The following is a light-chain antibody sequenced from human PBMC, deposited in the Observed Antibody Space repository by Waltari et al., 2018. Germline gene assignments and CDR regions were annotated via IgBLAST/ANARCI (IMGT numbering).Light chain of an antibody. CDR3: QQYNSYPWT. J-gene: IGKJ1*01. CDR1: QSISSW. CDR2: KAS. Sequence: DIQMTQSPSTLSASVGDRVTITCRASQSISSWLAWYQQKPGKAPKLLICKASSLESGVPSRFSGSGSGTEFTLTISSLQPDDFATYYCQQYNSYPWTCGQGTKVEIK. V-gene: IGKV1-5*03.